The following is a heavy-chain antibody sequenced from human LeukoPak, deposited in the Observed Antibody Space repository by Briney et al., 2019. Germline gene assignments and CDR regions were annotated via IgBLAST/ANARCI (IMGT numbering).Heavy chain of an antibody. CDR1: GGSISSYY. V-gene: IGHV4-59*08. D-gene: IGHD3-3*01. J-gene: IGHJ3*02. Sequence: SETLSLTCTVSGGSISSYYWSWIRQPPGKGLEWIGYIYYSGSTYYNPSLKSRVTISVDTSKNQFSLKLSSVTAADTAVYYCARGEWLGAFDIWGQGTMVTVSS. CDR3: ARGEWLGAFDI. CDR2: IYYSGST.